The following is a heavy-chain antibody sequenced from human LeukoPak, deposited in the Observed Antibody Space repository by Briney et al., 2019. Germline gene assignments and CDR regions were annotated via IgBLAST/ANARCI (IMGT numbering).Heavy chain of an antibody. Sequence: SVKVSCKASGGTFSSYAISWVRQATGQGLEWMGGIIPIFGTANYAQKFQGRVTITTDESTSTAYMELSSLRSEDTAVYYCARASTAMPSGAFDIWGQGTMVTVSS. J-gene: IGHJ3*02. CDR2: IIPIFGTA. D-gene: IGHD5-18*01. V-gene: IGHV1-69*05. CDR1: GGTFSSYA. CDR3: ARASTAMPSGAFDI.